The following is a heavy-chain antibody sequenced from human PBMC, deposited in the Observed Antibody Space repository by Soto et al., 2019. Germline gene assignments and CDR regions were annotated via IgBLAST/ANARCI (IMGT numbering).Heavy chain of an antibody. J-gene: IGHJ6*02. V-gene: IGHV1-18*01. CDR2: ISAYNGNT. Sequence: ASVKVSCKASGYTFTSYGISWVRQAPGQGLEWMGWISAYNGNTNYAQKLQGRVTMTTDTSTSTAYMELRSLRSDDTAVYYCARWLIDYYYYYGMDVWGQGTTVTVSS. CDR1: GYTFTSYG. CDR3: ARWLIDYYYYYGMDV. D-gene: IGHD3-22*01.